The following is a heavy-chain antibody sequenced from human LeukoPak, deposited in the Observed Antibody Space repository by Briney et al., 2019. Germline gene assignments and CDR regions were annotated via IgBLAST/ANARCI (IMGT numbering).Heavy chain of an antibody. D-gene: IGHD3-22*01. CDR3: ARDRSYYDSSGYPGVYDY. Sequence: ASVKVSCKASGYTFTGYYMHWVRQAPGQGLEWMGWINPNSGGTNYARKFQGRVTMTRDTSISTAYMELSRLRSDDTAVYYCARDRSYYDSSGYPGVYDYWGQGTLVTVSS. V-gene: IGHV1-2*02. CDR1: GYTFTGYY. CDR2: INPNSGGT. J-gene: IGHJ4*02.